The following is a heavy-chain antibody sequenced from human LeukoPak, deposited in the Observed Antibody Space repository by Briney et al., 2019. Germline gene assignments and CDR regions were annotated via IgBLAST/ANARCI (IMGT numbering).Heavy chain of an antibody. CDR2: IYHSGST. J-gene: IGHJ5*02. Sequence: SETLSLTCAVSGYSISSGYYWGWIRQPPGKGLEWIGSIYHSGSTYYNPSLKSRVTISVDTSKNQFSLKLSSVTAADTAVYYCARDFHPIAAAGKGVVGLYNWFDPWGQGTLVTVSS. V-gene: IGHV4-38-2*02. CDR3: ARDFHPIAAAGKGVVGLYNWFDP. D-gene: IGHD6-13*01. CDR1: GYSISSGYY.